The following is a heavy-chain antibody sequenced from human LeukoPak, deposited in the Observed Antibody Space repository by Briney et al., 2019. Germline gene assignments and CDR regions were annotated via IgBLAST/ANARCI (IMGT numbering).Heavy chain of an antibody. CDR3: TQRQGPTSGSYDYFDP. D-gene: IGHD1-26*01. J-gene: IGHJ5*02. V-gene: IGHV4-4*09. CDR1: GGSISGNY. CDR2: IHSSGYT. Sequence: PSETLSLTCTVSGGSISGNYWSWIRQPPGQGLEWIAYIHSSGYTNYNPSLGSRVTISVDTSNNQFSLKVTSVTAADTAIYYCTQRQGPTSGSYDYFDPWGQGALVTVSS.